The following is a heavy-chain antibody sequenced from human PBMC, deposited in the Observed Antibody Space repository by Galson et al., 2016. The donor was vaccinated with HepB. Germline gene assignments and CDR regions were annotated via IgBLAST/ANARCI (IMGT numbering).Heavy chain of an antibody. J-gene: IGHJ4*02. CDR1: GFTFSSYT. V-gene: IGHV3-64D*09. CDR2: INDNGGTT. CDR3: VKTFGYGYGIHFFDC. D-gene: IGHD5-18*01. Sequence: LRLSCAASGFTFSSYTLHWVRQAPGKGLVYASAINDNGGTTYYADSVKGRFTISRDNSKNTLYLQMSSLRAEDTAVYYCVKTFGYGYGIHFFDCWGQGTLVTVSS.